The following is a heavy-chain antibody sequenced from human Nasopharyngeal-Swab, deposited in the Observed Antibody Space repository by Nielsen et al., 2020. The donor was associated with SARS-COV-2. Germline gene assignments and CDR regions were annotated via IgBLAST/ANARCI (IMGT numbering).Heavy chain of an antibody. J-gene: IGHJ6*03. CDR3: ARGDKRKAPRDYSYYYYMDV. V-gene: IGHV4-34*01. D-gene: IGHD2-21*01. Sequence: RQAPGKGLEWLGEINDSGSTNYNPSLKSRVTISVGTSKNQFSLKLRSVTAADTAVYYCARGDKRKAPRDYSYYYYMDVWGKGTTVTVSS. CDR2: INDSGST.